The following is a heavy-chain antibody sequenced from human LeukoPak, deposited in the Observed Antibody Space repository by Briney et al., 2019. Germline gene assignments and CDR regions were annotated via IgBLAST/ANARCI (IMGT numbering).Heavy chain of an antibody. CDR2: INPNSGGT. CDR1: GYTFTGYY. D-gene: IGHD6-19*01. CDR3: ARDLGGWYAFDI. V-gene: IGHV1-2*02. J-gene: IGHJ3*02. Sequence: GASVKVSCKASGYTFTGYYMHWVRLAPGHGREWMGWINPNSGGTNYAQKFQGRVTMTRDTSISTAYMELSGLSSDDPAVYYCARDLGGWYAFDIWRQGTMVTVSS.